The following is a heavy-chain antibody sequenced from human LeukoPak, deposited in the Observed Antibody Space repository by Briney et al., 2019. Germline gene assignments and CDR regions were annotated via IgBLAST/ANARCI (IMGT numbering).Heavy chain of an antibody. CDR1: GLTINTNY. CDR3: ARDRAYCNGSTCYPLSSDY. D-gene: IGHD2-15*01. CDR2: IYPGGVT. Sequence: GGSLRLSCAASGLTINTNYMNWVRQAPGRGLEWLSVIYPGGVTKYAESVKGRFTVSRDIAKNTVYLEMNDLRAEDTALYYCARDRAYCNGSTCYPLSSDYWGQETLVTVSS. J-gene: IGHJ4*02. V-gene: IGHV3-53*01.